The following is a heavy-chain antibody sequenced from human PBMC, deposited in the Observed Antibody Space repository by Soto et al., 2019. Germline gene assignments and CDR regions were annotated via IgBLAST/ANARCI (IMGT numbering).Heavy chain of an antibody. CDR2: ISYDGSNK. V-gene: IGHV3-30*18. CDR3: AKADRVGRALNDAFDI. J-gene: IGHJ3*02. Sequence: GGSLRLSCAASGFTFSSYGMHWVRQAPGKGLEWVAVISYDGSNKYYADSVKGRFTISRDNSKNTLYLQMNSLRAEDTAVYYCAKADRVGRALNDAFDIWGQGTMVTVSS. D-gene: IGHD5-12*01. CDR1: GFTFSSYG.